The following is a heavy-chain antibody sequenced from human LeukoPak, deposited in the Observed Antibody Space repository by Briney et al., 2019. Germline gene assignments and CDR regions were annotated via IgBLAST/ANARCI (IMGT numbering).Heavy chain of an antibody. D-gene: IGHD3-10*01. J-gene: IGHJ5*02. CDR1: GYTFTSYG. CDR3: ARDVVAFGGMVRGVIFPSNWFDP. V-gene: IGHV1-18*01. CDR2: ISAYNGNT. Sequence: GASVKVSCKASGYTFTSYGISWVRQAPGQGLEWMGWISAYNGNTNYAQKLQGRVTMTTDTSTSTAYMELRSLRSDDTAVYYCARDVVAFGGMVRGVIFPSNWFDPWGQGTLVTVSS.